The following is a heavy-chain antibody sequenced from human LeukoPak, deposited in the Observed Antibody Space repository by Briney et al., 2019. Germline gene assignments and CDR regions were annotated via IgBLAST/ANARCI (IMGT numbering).Heavy chain of an antibody. D-gene: IGHD1-1*01. CDR3: ARDYELGTAGTAYGYFDY. J-gene: IGHJ4*02. CDR1: GYTFTDYF. V-gene: IGHV1-2*02. Sequence: ASVKVSCKASGYTFTDYFMQWVRHAPGQGLEWMGWINPNSGGTSYAHQGRVTMTRDTSISTVYMELSRLRSDDTAVYYCARDYELGTAGTAYGYFDYWGQGTLVTVSS. CDR2: INPNSGGT.